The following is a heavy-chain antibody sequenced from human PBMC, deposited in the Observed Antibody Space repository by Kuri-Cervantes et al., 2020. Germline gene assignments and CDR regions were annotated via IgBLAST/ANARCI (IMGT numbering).Heavy chain of an antibody. V-gene: IGHV3-33*01. CDR3: ARDGRAAAVGYYYYMDV. CDR2: IWYDGSNK. Sequence: GGSLRLSCAASGFTFRNYGMDWVRQAPGKGLEWVAVIWYDGSNKYYADSVKGRFTISRDNSKNTLYLQMNSLRAEDTAVYYCARDGRAAAVGYYYYMDVWGKGTTVTVSS. D-gene: IGHD6-13*01. J-gene: IGHJ6*03. CDR1: GFTFRNYG.